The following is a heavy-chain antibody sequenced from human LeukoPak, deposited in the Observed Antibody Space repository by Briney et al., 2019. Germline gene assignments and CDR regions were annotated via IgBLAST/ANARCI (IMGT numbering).Heavy chain of an antibody. Sequence: ASVTVSCTASGYTFTSYGISWVRQAPGQGLEWMGWISAYNGNTNYAEKLQGRVTMTTDTSTSTAYMELRSLRSDDTAVYYCARARRPYCSSTSCHPAFDIWGQGTMVTVSS. V-gene: IGHV1-18*01. D-gene: IGHD2-2*01. CDR2: ISAYNGNT. J-gene: IGHJ3*02. CDR1: GYTFTSYG. CDR3: ARARRPYCSSTSCHPAFDI.